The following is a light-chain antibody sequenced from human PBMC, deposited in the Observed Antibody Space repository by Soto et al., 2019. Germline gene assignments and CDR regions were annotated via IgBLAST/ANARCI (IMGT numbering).Light chain of an antibody. V-gene: IGKV1-27*01. CDR3: QNYDSAPFT. Sequence: DIQMTQSPSSLSPSVGDRVTITCRASQGIANNLAWYQQKPGKVPKLLIYAASALQPGVPSRFSGSGSGTDFTLTISSLQPEDVATYSCQNYDSAPFTFGGGTKVEIK. CDR2: AAS. J-gene: IGKJ4*01. CDR1: QGIANN.